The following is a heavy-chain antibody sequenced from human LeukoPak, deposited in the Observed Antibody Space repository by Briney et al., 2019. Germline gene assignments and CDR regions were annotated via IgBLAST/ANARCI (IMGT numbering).Heavy chain of an antibody. CDR3: ARGGQLWFSGYYFDY. V-gene: IGHV3-33*08. CDR2: IWFDGSNK. D-gene: IGHD5-18*01. J-gene: IGHJ4*02. Sequence: GGSLRLSCAASGFTFSSYAMSWVRQAPGKGLEWVAVIWFDGSNKYYADSVKGRFTISRDNSKNTLCLQMNSLRAEDTAVYYCARGGQLWFSGYYFDYWGQGTLVTVSS. CDR1: GFTFSSYA.